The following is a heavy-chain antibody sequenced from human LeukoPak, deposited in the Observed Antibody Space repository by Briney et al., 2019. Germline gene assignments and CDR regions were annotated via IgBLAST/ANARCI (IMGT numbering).Heavy chain of an antibody. Sequence: GRSLRLSCAASGFTFSRHGIHWVRQAPGKGLEWVAVISDDGRTEYYADSVKGRFTISRDNSKNTVSLQMNSLRDDDTAVYYCARGLDYWGQGTLVTVSS. CDR3: ARGLDY. V-gene: IGHV3-30*03. CDR2: ISDDGRTE. J-gene: IGHJ4*02. CDR1: GFTFSRHG.